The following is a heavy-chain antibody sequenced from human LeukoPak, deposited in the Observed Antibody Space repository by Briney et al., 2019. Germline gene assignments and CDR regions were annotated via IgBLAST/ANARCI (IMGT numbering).Heavy chain of an antibody. J-gene: IGHJ4*02. CDR2: IKEDGSEK. V-gene: IGHV3-7*01. CDR3: ARDTSGPDY. Sequence: PGGSLRLSCAASGFTFTNHWMSWVRQAPGKGLEWVANIKEDGSEKYHVDSVKGRFTISRDNAKNSVYLQMNSLRVDDSAVYYCARDTSGPDYWGRGTLVSVSS. CDR1: GFTFTNHW. D-gene: IGHD6-19*01.